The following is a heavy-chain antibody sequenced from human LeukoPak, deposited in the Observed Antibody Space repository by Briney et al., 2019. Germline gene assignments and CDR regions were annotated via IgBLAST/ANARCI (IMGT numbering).Heavy chain of an antibody. CDR2: IYYSGST. Sequence: PSETLSLTCTVSGGSISSYYWSWIRQPPGKGLEWIGYIYYSGSTNYNPSLKSRVTISVDTSKNQFSLKLTSVTAADTAVFYCARVEKASGTGGMDVWGQGTTVTVSS. J-gene: IGHJ6*02. V-gene: IGHV4-59*12. D-gene: IGHD6-13*01. CDR3: ARVEKASGTGGMDV. CDR1: GGSISSYY.